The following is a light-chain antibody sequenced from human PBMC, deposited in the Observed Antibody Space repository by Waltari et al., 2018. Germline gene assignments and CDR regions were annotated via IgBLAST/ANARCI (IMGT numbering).Light chain of an antibody. CDR2: GAS. CDR3: QQYDISPLT. Sequence: EIVLTQSPGTLSLSPGERPTLSCRASQTVRTTYLAWYQQKPGQAPTLLIYGASSRATGIPDRFRGSGSGTDFSLTISSLEPEDFAVYYCQQYDISPLTFGGGTKVEIK. J-gene: IGKJ4*01. CDR1: QTVRTTY. V-gene: IGKV3-20*01.